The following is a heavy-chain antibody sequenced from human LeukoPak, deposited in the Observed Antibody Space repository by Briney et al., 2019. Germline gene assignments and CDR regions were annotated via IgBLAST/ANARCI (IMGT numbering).Heavy chain of an antibody. V-gene: IGHV3-9*01. J-gene: IGHJ6*02. D-gene: IGHD3-10*01. CDR2: ISWNSGSI. CDR3: AKDMERAYRFGDRTAHYYYYYGMDV. CDR1: GFTFDDYA. Sequence: GRSLRLSCAASGFTFDDYAMHWVRQAPGKGLEWVSGISWNSGSIGYADSVKGRFTISRDNAKNSLYLQMNSLRAEDTALYYCAKDMERAYRFGDRTAHYYYYYGMDVWGQGTTVTVSS.